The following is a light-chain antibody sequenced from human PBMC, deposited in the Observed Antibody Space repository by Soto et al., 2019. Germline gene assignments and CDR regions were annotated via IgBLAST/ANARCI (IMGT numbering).Light chain of an antibody. CDR3: ETWDSNTKV. V-gene: IGLV4-60*03. CDR2: LEGSGSY. Sequence: QSVLTQSSSASASLGSSVKLTCTLSSGHSSYIIAWHQQQPGKAPRYLMKLEGSGSYNKGSGVPDRFSGSSSGADRYLTISTLQSEDEADYYCETWDSNTKVFGEGTKLTVL. J-gene: IGLJ3*02. CDR1: SGHSSYI.